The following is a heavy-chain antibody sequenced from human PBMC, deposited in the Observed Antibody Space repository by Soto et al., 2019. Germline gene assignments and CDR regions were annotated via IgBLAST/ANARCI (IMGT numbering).Heavy chain of an antibody. CDR2: ISSSGSP. V-gene: IGHV4-30-4*01. D-gene: IGHD5-18*01. CDR1: GGSMNSGGDY. Sequence: SETLSLTCTVSGGSMNSGGDYWSWIRQPPGKGLEWIGYISSSGSPSYKPSLSSRLTMSVDTSKNQFSLSLTSVTAADTAVYYCAREYTYGSNFFDCWGQGALVTVSS. CDR3: AREYTYGSNFFDC. J-gene: IGHJ4*02.